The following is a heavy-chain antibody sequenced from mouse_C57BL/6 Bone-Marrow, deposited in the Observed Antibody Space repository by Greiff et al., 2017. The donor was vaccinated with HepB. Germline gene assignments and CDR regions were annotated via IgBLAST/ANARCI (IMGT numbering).Heavy chain of an antibody. V-gene: IGHV6-3*01. Sequence: EVKVEESGGGLVQPGGSMKLSCVASGFTFSNYWMNWVRQSPEKGLEWVAQIRLKSDNYATHYAESVKGRFTISRDDSKSSVYLQMNNLRAEDTGIYYCTGHYGTSWYFDVWGTGTTVTVSS. D-gene: IGHD2-1*01. J-gene: IGHJ1*03. CDR3: TGHYGTSWYFDV. CDR2: IRLKSDNYAT. CDR1: GFTFSNYW.